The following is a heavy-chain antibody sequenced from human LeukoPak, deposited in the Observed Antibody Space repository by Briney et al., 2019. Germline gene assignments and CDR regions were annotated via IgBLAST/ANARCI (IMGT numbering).Heavy chain of an antibody. CDR2: ISGSGSGT. D-gene: IGHD3-22*01. CDR1: GFTFSSYA. CDR3: AKDDCCGHYCIPKNFDY. V-gene: IGHV3-23*01. J-gene: IGHJ4*02. Sequence: GGSLRLSCAASGFTFSSYAMSWVRQVPGKGLEWVSSISGSGSGTYYADSVKGRFTISRDNSKNTLYLQMNSLRAEDTAVYYWAKDDCCGHYCIPKNFDYWGPGTLVTVSS.